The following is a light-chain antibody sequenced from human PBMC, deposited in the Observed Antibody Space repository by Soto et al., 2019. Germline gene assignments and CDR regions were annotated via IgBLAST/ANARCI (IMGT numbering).Light chain of an antibody. CDR3: QQYGSPPYG. CDR2: DAS. J-gene: IGKJ2*03. V-gene: IGKV3-20*01. Sequence: EIVLTQSPGTLSLSPGERATLSCRASQSVSSSYLVWYQQKPGQAPRLLIYDASSRATGISDRFSGSGSGTDSTLTISRLEPEDFAVYYCQQYGSPPYGFGQGTKLEIK. CDR1: QSVSSSY.